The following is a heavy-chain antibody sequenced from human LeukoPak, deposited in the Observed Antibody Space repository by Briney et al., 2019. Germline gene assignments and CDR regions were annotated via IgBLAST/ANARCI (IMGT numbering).Heavy chain of an antibody. Sequence: QPGGSLRLSCAASGFTFSSFDVNWVRQAPGKGLEWVSYISSSGSTIYYADSVKGRFTISRGNAKNSLYLQMNSLRAEDTAVYYCARGGFVNYVMVLWGQGTTVTVSS. CDR3: ARGGFVNYVMVL. D-gene: IGHD3-16*02. CDR1: GFTFSSFD. CDR2: ISSSGSTI. V-gene: IGHV3-48*03. J-gene: IGHJ6*02.